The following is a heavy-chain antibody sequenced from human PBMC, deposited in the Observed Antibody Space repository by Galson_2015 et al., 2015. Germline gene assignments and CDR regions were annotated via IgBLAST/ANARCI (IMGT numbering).Heavy chain of an antibody. CDR2: IIPIFGTG. D-gene: IGHD1-7*01. J-gene: IGHJ5*02. V-gene: IGHV1-69*13. CDR3: ARDRRRAGTTRGLNWFDP. Sequence: SVKVSCKASGVTFSSYAISWVRQAPGQGLEWMGGIIPIFGTGNYAQKFQGRVTITADESTSTAYMELSSLRSEDTAVYYCARDRRRAGTTRGLNWFDPWGQGTLVTVSS. CDR1: GVTFSSYA.